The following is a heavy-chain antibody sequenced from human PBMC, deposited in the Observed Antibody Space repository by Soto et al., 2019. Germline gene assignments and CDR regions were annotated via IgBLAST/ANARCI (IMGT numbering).Heavy chain of an antibody. CDR3: ASVLLVGPTEYHS. Sequence: PGGSLRLSCTASGFTFSDFHMNWIRQAPGRGLEWISYISTRGSTIHYVDSVKGRFTISRDNAKNSLYLHLNSLSAEDTAVYYCASVLLVGPTEYHSWGQGTLVTVSS. CDR2: ISTRGSTI. D-gene: IGHD1-26*01. CDR1: GFTFSDFH. V-gene: IGHV3-11*01. J-gene: IGHJ4*02.